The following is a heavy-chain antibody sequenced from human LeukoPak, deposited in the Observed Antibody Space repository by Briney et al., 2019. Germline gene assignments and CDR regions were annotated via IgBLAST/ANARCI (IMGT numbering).Heavy chain of an antibody. D-gene: IGHD6-19*01. V-gene: IGHV4-59*01. Sequence: SETLSLTCTVSGGSISSYYWSWIRQPPGKGLEWIGYIYYSGSTNYNPSLKSRVTISVDTSKNQFSLKLSSVTAADTAVYYCARTGSSGWYGRGYFDYWGQGTLVTVSS. J-gene: IGHJ4*02. CDR2: IYYSGST. CDR3: ARTGSSGWYGRGYFDY. CDR1: GGSISSYY.